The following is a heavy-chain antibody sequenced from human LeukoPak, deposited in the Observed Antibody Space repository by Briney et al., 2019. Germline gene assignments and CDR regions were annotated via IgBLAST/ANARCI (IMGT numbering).Heavy chain of an antibody. Sequence: ASVKVSCKASGYSFTSDYMHWVRQAPGQGLEWMGIINPSDGATGYAQKFQGRVTLTGDTSTSTVYMELSVLRSQDTAVYYCAICSGGSCFYHDYWGQGTLVTVSS. CDR2: INPSDGAT. J-gene: IGHJ4*02. CDR1: GYSFTSDY. V-gene: IGHV1-46*03. CDR3: AICSGGSCFYHDY. D-gene: IGHD2-15*01.